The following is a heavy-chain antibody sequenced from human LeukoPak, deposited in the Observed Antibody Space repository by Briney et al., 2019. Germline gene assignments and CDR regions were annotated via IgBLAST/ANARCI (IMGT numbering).Heavy chain of an antibody. Sequence: KASETLSLTCAVYGGSFSGYYWSWIRQPPGKGLEWIGEINHSGSTNYNPSLKSRVTMSVDTSKNQFSLKLSSVTAADTAVYYCARDSLVYPAYMDVWGKGTTVTISS. CDR1: GGSFSGYY. V-gene: IGHV4-34*01. CDR2: INHSGST. J-gene: IGHJ6*03. CDR3: ARDSLVYPAYMDV. D-gene: IGHD5/OR15-5a*01.